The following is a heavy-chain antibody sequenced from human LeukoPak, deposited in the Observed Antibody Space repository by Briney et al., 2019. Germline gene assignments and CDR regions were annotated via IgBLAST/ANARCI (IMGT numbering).Heavy chain of an antibody. CDR3: ASIGDGYNFDY. V-gene: IGHV3-53*01. Sequence: GGPLRLSCAASGFTVSSNYMSWVRQAPGKGLEWVSVIYSGGSTYYADSVKGRFTISRDNSKNTLYLQMNSLSAEDTAVYYCASIGDGYNFDYWGQGTLVTVSS. J-gene: IGHJ4*02. D-gene: IGHD5-24*01. CDR2: IYSGGST. CDR1: GFTVSSNY.